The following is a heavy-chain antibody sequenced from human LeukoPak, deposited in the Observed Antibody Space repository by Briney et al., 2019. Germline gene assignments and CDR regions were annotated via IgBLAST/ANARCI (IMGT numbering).Heavy chain of an antibody. CDR1: GGSISSSDSY. V-gene: IGHV4-39*01. D-gene: IGHD6-6*01. J-gene: IGHJ4*02. Sequence: SETLSLTCSVSGGSISSSDSYWGWIRQPPRKGPEWIGSIYYTGSTYYNPSLKSRVTISLDTSKNQFSLKLSSVTAADTAVYYCARQERQLARRGGYWGQGTLVTVSS. CDR2: IYYTGST. CDR3: ARQERQLARRGGY.